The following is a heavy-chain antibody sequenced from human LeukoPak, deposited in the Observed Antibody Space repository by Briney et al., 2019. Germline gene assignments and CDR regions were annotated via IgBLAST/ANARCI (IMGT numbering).Heavy chain of an antibody. V-gene: IGHV1-69*04. CDR2: IIPNIGTT. CDR1: GGTSNRHA. CDR3: ATTNDGGGYQWGDFFDF. Sequence: PQASVKVSCKASGGTSNRHAISWVRQAPGQGLEWMGRIIPNIGTTNRAQNFQDRVTLTADKSTNTAYIELTSLTSDDTAVYYCATTNDGGGYQWGDFFDFWGQGTLVTVSS. D-gene: IGHD3-22*01. J-gene: IGHJ4*02.